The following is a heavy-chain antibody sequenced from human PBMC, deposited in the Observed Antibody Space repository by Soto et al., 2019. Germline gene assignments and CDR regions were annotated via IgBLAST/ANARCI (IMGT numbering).Heavy chain of an antibody. J-gene: IGHJ6*02. Sequence: GGALRLSCADSGFTFADDAMHWVRQARVNGLEWVSGISWNSGSIGYADSVKGRFTISRDNAKNSLYLQMNSLRAEDTALYYCAKDSQVGSSSGIYYYYYGMDVWGQGTTVTVSS. CDR3: AKDSQVGSSSGIYYYYYGMDV. V-gene: IGHV3-9*01. D-gene: IGHD6-6*01. CDR2: ISWNSGSI. CDR1: GFTFADDA.